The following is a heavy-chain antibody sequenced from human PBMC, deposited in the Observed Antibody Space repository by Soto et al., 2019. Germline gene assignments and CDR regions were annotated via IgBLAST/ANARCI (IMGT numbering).Heavy chain of an antibody. V-gene: IGHV4-30-2*01. D-gene: IGHD2-21*01. Sequence: KDLEWIGYIYHSGSTYYNPSLKSRVTISVDRSKNQFSLKLSSVTAADTAVYYCARVGYCVFNDPSTTEIYTLSLRRRSPDL. CDR3: ARVGYCVFNDPSTTEIYTLSLRRRSPDL. J-gene: IGHJ2*01. CDR2: IYHSGST.